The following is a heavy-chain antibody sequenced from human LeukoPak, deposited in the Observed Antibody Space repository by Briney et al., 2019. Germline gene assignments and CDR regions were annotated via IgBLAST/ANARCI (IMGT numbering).Heavy chain of an antibody. CDR1: GYTFTSYG. Sequence: ASVKVSCKASGYTFTSYGISWVRRAPGQGLEWMGWISAYNGNTNYAQKLQGRVTMTTDTSTSTAYMELRSLRSDDTAVYYCARVHYYDSSGTSNWFDPWGQGTLVTVSS. CDR3: ARVHYYDSSGTSNWFDP. V-gene: IGHV1-18*01. J-gene: IGHJ5*02. D-gene: IGHD3-22*01. CDR2: ISAYNGNT.